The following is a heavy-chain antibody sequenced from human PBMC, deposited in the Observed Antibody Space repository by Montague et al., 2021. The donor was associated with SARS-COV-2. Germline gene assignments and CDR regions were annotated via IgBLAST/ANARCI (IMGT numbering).Heavy chain of an antibody. V-gene: IGHV4-61*08. J-gene: IGHJ3*02. CDR2: IYNTGST. Sequence: SETLSLTCTVSGGSITSWDYYWTWIRQPPGKGLEWIGCIYNTGSTNYNPSLKSRVTISMDTSKNQFSLKVDSVSAADTAVYYCATEMPAYDVFDIWGQGTMVTVSS. D-gene: IGHD2-2*01. CDR3: ATEMPAYDVFDI. CDR1: GGSITSWDYY.